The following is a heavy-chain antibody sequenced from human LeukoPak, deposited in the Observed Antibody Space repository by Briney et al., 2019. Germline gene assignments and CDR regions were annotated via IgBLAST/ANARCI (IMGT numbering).Heavy chain of an antibody. CDR3: ARHWAYCSGGTCYSFDD. V-gene: IGHV4-39*01. J-gene: IGHJ4*02. CDR2: IYYSGST. Sequence: KPSETLSLTCIVSGGSISNSSHYWGWIRQPPGKGLEWIGSIYYSGSTYYSPSLKSRVTISVDTSKNQFSLKLRSVTAADTAVYHCARHWAYCSGGTCYSFDDWGQGTLVTVSS. CDR1: GGSISNSSHY. D-gene: IGHD2-15*01.